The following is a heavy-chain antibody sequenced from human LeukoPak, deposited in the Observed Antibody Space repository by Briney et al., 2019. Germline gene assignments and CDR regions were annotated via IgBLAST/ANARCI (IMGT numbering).Heavy chain of an antibody. J-gene: IGHJ6*03. CDR1: GGSISSGSYY. CDR3: ARGNIVVVPAAILLSYMDV. D-gene: IGHD2-2*01. CDR2: IYTSGST. Sequence: SETLSLTCTVSGGSISSGSYYWSWIRQPAGKGLEWIGRIYTSGSTNYNPSLKSRVTISVDTSKNQFSLKLSSVTAADTAVYYCARGNIVVVPAAILLSYMDVWGKGTTVTISS. V-gene: IGHV4-61*02.